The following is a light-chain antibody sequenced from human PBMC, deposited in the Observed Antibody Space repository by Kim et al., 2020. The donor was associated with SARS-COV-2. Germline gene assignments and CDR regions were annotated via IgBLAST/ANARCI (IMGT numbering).Light chain of an antibody. V-gene: IGLV3-27*01. J-gene: IGLJ1*01. Sequence: SYELTQPSSVSVSPGQTARITCSGDVLAKNYARWYQQKPGQSPVLVIYQDSERPSGIPERFSGSSSGTTVTLTISGAQVEDEADYYCYSAADNKGVFGTGTEVTVL. CDR1: VLAKNY. CDR2: QDS. CDR3: YSAADNKGV.